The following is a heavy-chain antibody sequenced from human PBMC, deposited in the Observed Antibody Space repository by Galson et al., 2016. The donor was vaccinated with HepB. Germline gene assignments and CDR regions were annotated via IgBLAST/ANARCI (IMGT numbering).Heavy chain of an antibody. J-gene: IGHJ6*02. CDR3: AKGPRATRRYMDV. V-gene: IGHV3-43*01. CDR2: ISWDGVKT. D-gene: IGHD3-16*02. CDR1: GFTFDDCP. Sequence: SLRLSCAASGFTFDDCPMHWVRQAPGKGLEWVSLISWDGVKTLYGDSVKGRFTISRDNSKNFLYLQMNRLRTEDTALYFCAKGPRATRRYMDVWGQGTTVTVSS.